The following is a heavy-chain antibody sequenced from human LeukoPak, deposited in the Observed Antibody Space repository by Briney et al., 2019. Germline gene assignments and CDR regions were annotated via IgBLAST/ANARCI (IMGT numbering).Heavy chain of an antibody. V-gene: IGHV3-66*01. J-gene: IGHJ4*02. D-gene: IGHD3-10*01. Sequence: GGSLRLSCAASGFTVSSNYMSWVRQAPGKGLEWVSVIYSGGSTCYADSVKGRFTISRDNSKNTLYLQMNSLRAEDTAVYYCARDGGSLRGWLQWGYWGQGTLVTVSS. CDR1: GFTVSSNY. CDR2: IYSGGST. CDR3: ARDGGSLRGWLQWGY.